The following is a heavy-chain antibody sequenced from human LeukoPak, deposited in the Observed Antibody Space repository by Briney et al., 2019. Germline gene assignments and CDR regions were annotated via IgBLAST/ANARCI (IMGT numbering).Heavy chain of an antibody. CDR2: ISSSSSYI. CDR3: ARGFDYYDSSGDY. J-gene: IGHJ4*02. Sequence: GGSLRLSCAASGFTFSSYSMSWVRQAPWKGLEWVSSISSSSSYIYYADSVKGRFTISRDNAKNSLYLQMNSLRAEDTAVYYCARGFDYYDSSGDYWGQGTLVTVSS. V-gene: IGHV3-21*01. D-gene: IGHD3-22*01. CDR1: GFTFSSYS.